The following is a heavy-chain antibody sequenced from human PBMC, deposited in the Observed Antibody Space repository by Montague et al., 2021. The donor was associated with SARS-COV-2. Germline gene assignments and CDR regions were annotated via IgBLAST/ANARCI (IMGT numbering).Heavy chain of an antibody. CDR3: ASSGFVSGWEDPHRYFDV. D-gene: IGHD6-19*01. J-gene: IGHJ2*01. CDR2: IYYSGST. Sequence: SETLSLTCTVSGGSISSYYWSWIRQPPGKGLEWIGYIYYSGSTKXNPSLKSRVIMSVDTSKNQFSLRLSSVTTADTAVYYCASSGFVSGWEDPHRYFDVWGRGTLVTVSS. V-gene: IGHV4-59*01. CDR1: GGSISSYY.